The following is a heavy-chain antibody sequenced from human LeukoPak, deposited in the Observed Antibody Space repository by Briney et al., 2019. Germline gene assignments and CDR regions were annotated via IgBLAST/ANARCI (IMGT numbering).Heavy chain of an antibody. D-gene: IGHD4-17*01. CDR3: ARDTGDYSWFDP. J-gene: IGHJ5*02. CDR2: INPNSGGT. CDR1: GYTFTGYY. Sequence: ASVKVSCKASGYTFTGYYMHWVRQAPRQGLEWMGRINPNSGGTNYAQKFQGRVTMTRDTSISTAYMELSRLRSDDTAVYYCARDTGDYSWFDPWGQGTLVTVSS. V-gene: IGHV1-2*06.